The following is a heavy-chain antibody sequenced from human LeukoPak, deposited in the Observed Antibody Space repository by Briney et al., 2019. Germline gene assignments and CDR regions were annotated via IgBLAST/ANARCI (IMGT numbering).Heavy chain of an antibody. J-gene: IGHJ4*02. Sequence: SETLSLTCTVSGGSVSSGSYYWSWIRQPPGKGLEWIAYIYYGGTTNYNPSLKSRVTISVDTSKNQFSLKLTSVTATDAAVYYCARVNDILTGYPFDYWGQGTLVTVSS. V-gene: IGHV4-61*01. CDR1: GGSVSSGSYY. D-gene: IGHD3-9*01. CDR2: IYYGGTT. CDR3: ARVNDILTGYPFDY.